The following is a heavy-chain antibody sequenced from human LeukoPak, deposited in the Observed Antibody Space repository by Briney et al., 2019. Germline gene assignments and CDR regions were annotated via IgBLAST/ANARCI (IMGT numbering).Heavy chain of an antibody. CDR2: ISSSSSYL. D-gene: IGHD5-18*01. Sequence: GGSLRLSCAASGFTFSSYSMNWVRQAPGKGLEWVSSISSSSSYLYYADSEKGRFTISRDNAKNSLYLQMNSLRAEDTAVYYCARDRYSYGSRGFDYWGQGTLVTVSS. CDR1: GFTFSSYS. J-gene: IGHJ4*02. V-gene: IGHV3-21*01. CDR3: ARDRYSYGSRGFDY.